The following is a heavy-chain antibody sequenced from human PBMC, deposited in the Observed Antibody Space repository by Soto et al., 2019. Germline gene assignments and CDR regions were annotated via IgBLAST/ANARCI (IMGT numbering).Heavy chain of an antibody. J-gene: IGHJ5*02. D-gene: IGHD2-2*02. CDR3: ASGQNIDCSSTSCYKTASRGGWFDP. CDR1: GYTFTSYY. CDR2: INPSGGST. V-gene: IGHV1-46*01. Sequence: ASVKVSCKASGYTFTSYYMHWVRQAPGQGLEWMGIINPSGGSTSYAQKFQGRVTMTRDTSTSTVYMELSSLRSEDTAVYYCASGQNIDCSSTSCYKTASRGGWFDPWGQGTLVTVS.